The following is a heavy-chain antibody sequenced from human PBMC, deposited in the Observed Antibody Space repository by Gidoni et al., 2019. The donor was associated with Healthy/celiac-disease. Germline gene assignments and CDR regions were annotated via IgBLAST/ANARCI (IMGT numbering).Heavy chain of an antibody. CDR2: ISSSSSTI. CDR1: GFTFSSYS. J-gene: IGHJ5*02. V-gene: IGHV3-48*02. Sequence: EVQLVESGGGLVQPGGSLSLSCAASGFTFSSYSMNWVRQAPGKGLEWVSYISSSSSTIYYADSVKGRFTISRDNAKNSLYLQMNSLRDEDTAVYYCARVNGRVVPAAIGWFDPWGQGTLVTVSS. CDR3: ARVNGRVVPAAIGWFDP. D-gene: IGHD2-2*01.